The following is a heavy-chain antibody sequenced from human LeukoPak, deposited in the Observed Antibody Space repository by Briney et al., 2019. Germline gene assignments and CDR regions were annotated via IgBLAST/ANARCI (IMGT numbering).Heavy chain of an antibody. D-gene: IGHD1-26*01. Sequence: ASVKVSCKASGNTFTSYGISWVRQAPGQGLEWMGWINPNSGGTNYAQKFQGRVTMTRDTSISTAYMELSRLRSDDTAVYYCARVDSGSYLFDYWGQGTLVTVSS. CDR3: ARVDSGSYLFDY. J-gene: IGHJ4*02. CDR2: INPNSGGT. V-gene: IGHV1-2*02. CDR1: GNTFTSYG.